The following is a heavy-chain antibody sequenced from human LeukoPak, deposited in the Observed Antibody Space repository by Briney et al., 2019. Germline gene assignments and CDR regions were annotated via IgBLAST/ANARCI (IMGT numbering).Heavy chain of an antibody. D-gene: IGHD2-15*01. CDR3: ARGEKDIDY. V-gene: IGHV3-74*01. CDR1: GFTFSGFW. CDR2: ISFDGSDA. Sequence: GGSLRLSCAASGFTFSGFWMHWVRQAPGKGLVWVSCISFDGSDATYADSVKGRFTISRDNAKNTLHLQMDSLTVEDTAVYYCARGEKDIDYWGQGTLVTVSS. J-gene: IGHJ4*02.